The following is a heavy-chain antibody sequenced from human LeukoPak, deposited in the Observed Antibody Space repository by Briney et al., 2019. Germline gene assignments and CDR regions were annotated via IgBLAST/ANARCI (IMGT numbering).Heavy chain of an antibody. CDR1: GFTFSSYA. D-gene: IGHD3-10*01. CDR2: ISYDGSNK. J-gene: IGHJ4*02. Sequence: PGGSLRLSCAASGFTFSSYAMHWVRQAPGKGLEWVAVISYDGSNKYYADSVKGRFTISRDNSKNTLYLQMNSLRAEDTAVYYCARAPPHDQDYYGSGSYTLPDYWGQGTLVTVSS. V-gene: IGHV3-30-3*01. CDR3: ARAPPHDQDYYGSGSYTLPDY.